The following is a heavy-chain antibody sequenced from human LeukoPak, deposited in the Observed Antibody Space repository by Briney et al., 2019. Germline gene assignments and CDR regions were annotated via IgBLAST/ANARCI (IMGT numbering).Heavy chain of an antibody. V-gene: IGHV1-8*01. CDR2: MNPNSGNT. J-gene: IGHJ2*01. CDR3: ARGPGGSSWYKWYFDL. D-gene: IGHD6-13*01. CDR1: GYTFTSYD. Sequence: GASVKVSCKASGYTFTSYDINWVRQATGQGLEWMGWMNPNSGNTGYAQKFQGRVTMTRNTSISTAYMELSSLRSEDTAVYYCARGPGGSSWYKWYFDLWGRGTLVTVSS.